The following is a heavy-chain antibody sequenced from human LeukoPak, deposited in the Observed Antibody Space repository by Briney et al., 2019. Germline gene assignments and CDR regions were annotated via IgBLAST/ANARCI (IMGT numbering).Heavy chain of an antibody. D-gene: IGHD2-2*01. V-gene: IGHV4-61*02. J-gene: IGHJ6*03. CDR3: ARDLRIVVPAATPSGYYYYYMDV. CDR2: IYTSGST. CDR1: GGSISSGSYY. Sequence: SETLSLTCTVSGGSISSGSYYWSWIRQPAGKGLEWIGRIYTSGSTNYNPSLKSRVTISVDTSKNQFSLKLSSVTAADTAAYYCARDLRIVVPAATPSGYYYYYMDVWGKGTTVTISS.